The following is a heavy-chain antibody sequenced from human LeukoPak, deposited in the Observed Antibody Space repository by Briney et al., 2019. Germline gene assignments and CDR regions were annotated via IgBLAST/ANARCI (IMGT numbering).Heavy chain of an antibody. Sequence: ASVKVSCKASGYTFTSYYMHWVRQAPGQGLEWMGIINPSGGSTSYAQKFQGRVTITADKSTSTAYMELSSLRSEDTAVYYCARGRTIFGVVNSQGLDNWFDPWGQGTLVTVSS. D-gene: IGHD3-3*01. CDR3: ARGRTIFGVVNSQGLDNWFDP. V-gene: IGHV1-46*01. CDR2: INPSGGST. J-gene: IGHJ5*02. CDR1: GYTFTSYY.